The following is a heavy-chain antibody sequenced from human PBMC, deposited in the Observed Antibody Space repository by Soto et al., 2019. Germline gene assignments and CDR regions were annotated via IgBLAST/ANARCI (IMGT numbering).Heavy chain of an antibody. Sequence: PGGSLRLSCSASGFTFSSYSMHWVRQAPGKGLEYVSAISSNGGSTYYADSVKGRFTISRDNSKNTLYLQMSSLRAEDTAVYYCVKDPRSTMIPGHDMDYWGQGTLVTVSS. V-gene: IGHV3-64D*06. D-gene: IGHD3-22*01. CDR3: VKDPRSTMIPGHDMDY. CDR2: ISSNGGST. J-gene: IGHJ4*02. CDR1: GFTFSSYS.